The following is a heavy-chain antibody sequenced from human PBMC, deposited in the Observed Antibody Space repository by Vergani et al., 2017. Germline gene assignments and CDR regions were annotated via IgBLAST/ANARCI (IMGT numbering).Heavy chain of an antibody. J-gene: IGHJ6*02. D-gene: IGHD1-26*01. CDR1: GFTFRSYA. CDR2: ISYDGSNK. CDR3: ARDLTGAEVYYCYGMDV. V-gene: IGHV3-30-3*01. Sequence: QVQLVESGGGVVQPGRSLRLSCAASGFTFRSYAMHWVRQAPGKGLEWVAVISYDGSNKYYADSVKGRFTISRDNSKNTLYLQMNSLRAEDTAVYYCARDLTGAEVYYCYGMDVWGQGTTVTVSS.